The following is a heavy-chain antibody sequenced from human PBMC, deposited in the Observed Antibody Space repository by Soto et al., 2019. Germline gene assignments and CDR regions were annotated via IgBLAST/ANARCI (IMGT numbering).Heavy chain of an antibody. CDR2: MDQDGSET. J-gene: IGHJ4*02. D-gene: IGHD3-16*01. CDR1: GFTFSTYW. CDR3: VCGGNFFIY. Sequence: EVQLVESEGGLVQPGGSLRLTCAASGFTFSTYWMTWVRQPSGKGLEWVANMDQDGSETYYVDSVRGRFTVSRDNAKNSLYLQMNSLRVEDTAVYYCVCGGNFFIYWGQGTLVTVSP. V-gene: IGHV3-7*01.